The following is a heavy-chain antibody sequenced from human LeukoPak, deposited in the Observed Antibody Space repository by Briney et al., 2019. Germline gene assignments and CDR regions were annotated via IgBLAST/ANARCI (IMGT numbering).Heavy chain of an antibody. J-gene: IGHJ6*04. CDR2: ISSSGSTR. CDR3: AELGITMIGGV. Sequence: MTGGSLRLSCAASGFTVSSNYMSWVRQAPGKGLEWVSYISSSGSTRYYADSVKGRFTISRDNAKNSLYLQMNSLRAEDTAVYYCAELGITMIGGVWGKGTTVTISS. CDR1: GFTVSSNY. V-gene: IGHV3-11*04. D-gene: IGHD3-10*02.